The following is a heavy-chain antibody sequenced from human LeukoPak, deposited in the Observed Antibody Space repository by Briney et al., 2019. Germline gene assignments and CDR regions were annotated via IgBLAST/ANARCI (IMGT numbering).Heavy chain of an antibody. J-gene: IGHJ6*02. D-gene: IGHD2-2*01. CDR1: GFTFSSYS. CDR3: ARDLVVVPAAIDRGYYYYGMDV. CDR2: ISSSSSYI. Sequence: GGSLRLSCAASGFTFSSYSMNWVRQAPGKGLEWASSISSSSSYIYYADSVKGRFTISRDNAKNSLYLQMNSLRAEDTAVYYCARDLVVVPAAIDRGYYYYGMDVWGQGTTVTVSS. V-gene: IGHV3-21*01.